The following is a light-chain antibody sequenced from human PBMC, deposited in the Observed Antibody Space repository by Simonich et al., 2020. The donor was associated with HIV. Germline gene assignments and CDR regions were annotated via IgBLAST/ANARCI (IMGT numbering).Light chain of an antibody. Sequence: QSALTQPASVSGSPGQSITIPCTGTSSDVGTYNLVSWYQQHPGKAPKLMIYEGSKRPSGGSNRFSGSKSGNTASLTISGLQAEDEADYYCCSYAGISTFKVFGGGTKLTVL. V-gene: IGLV2-23*03. CDR3: CSYAGISTFKV. J-gene: IGLJ2*01. CDR2: EGS. CDR1: SSDVGTYNL.